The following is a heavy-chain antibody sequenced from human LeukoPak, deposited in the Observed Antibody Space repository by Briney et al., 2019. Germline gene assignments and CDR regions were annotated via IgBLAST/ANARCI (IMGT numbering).Heavy chain of an antibody. CDR2: IYRGGAT. V-gene: IGHV3-66*01. CDR1: GFTVSSNY. CDR3: PRDGPDSLYFDY. Sequence: GGSLRLSCAASGFTVSSNYMSWVRQAPGKGLEWVSVIYRGGATYYADSVKDRFTISRDISKNTLFLQMNSLRAEDTAVYFCPRDGPDSLYFDYWGQGTLVTASP. J-gene: IGHJ4*02. D-gene: IGHD2-2*01.